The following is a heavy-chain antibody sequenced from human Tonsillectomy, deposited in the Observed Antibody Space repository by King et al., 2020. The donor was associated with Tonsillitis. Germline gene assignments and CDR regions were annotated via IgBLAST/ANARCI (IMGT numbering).Heavy chain of an antibody. CDR2: IDWDDDK. CDR3: ARISNEFWSGYADY. D-gene: IGHD3-3*01. CDR1: GFSLSTSALC. Sequence: VTLKESGPALVKPTQTLTLTCTFSGFSLSTSALCVSWIRQPPGKALAWLALIDWDDDKYYSKSLKTRLTISKDTPKNQVVLTMTNMEPVDTATYYCARISNEFWSGYADYWGQGTLVTVSS. J-gene: IGHJ4*02. V-gene: IGHV2-70*01.